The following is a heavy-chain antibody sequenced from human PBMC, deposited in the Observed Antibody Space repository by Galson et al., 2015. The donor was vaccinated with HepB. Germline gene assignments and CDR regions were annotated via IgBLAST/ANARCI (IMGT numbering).Heavy chain of an antibody. J-gene: IGHJ3*02. CDR2: FDPEDGET. Sequence: SVKVSCKVSGYTLTELSMHWVRQAPGKGLEWMGGFDPEDGETIYAQKFQGRVTITADKSTSTAYMELSSLRSEDTAVYYCARNSVGDPYDYVWGSYHEFGAFDIWGQGTMVTVSS. CDR1: GYTLTELS. D-gene: IGHD3-16*02. CDR3: ARNSVGDPYDYVWGSYHEFGAFDI. V-gene: IGHV1-24*01.